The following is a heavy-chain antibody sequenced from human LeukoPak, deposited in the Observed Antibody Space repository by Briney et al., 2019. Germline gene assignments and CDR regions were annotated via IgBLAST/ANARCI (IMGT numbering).Heavy chain of an antibody. CDR3: AKFYDFWSGYLDY. Sequence: PGGSLRLSCAASGFTFSSYAMSWVCQAPGKGLEWVSAISGSGGSTYYADSVKGRFTISRDNSKNTLYLQMNSLRAEDTAVFYCAKFYDFWSGYLDYWGQGTLVTVSS. CDR2: ISGSGGST. CDR1: GFTFSSYA. D-gene: IGHD3-3*01. J-gene: IGHJ4*02. V-gene: IGHV3-23*01.